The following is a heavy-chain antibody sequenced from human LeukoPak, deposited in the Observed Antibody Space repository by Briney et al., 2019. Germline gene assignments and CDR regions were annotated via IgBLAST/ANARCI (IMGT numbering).Heavy chain of an antibody. V-gene: IGHV3-7*01. D-gene: IGHD2-21*02. J-gene: IGHJ4*02. Sequence: GGSLRLSCAASGFRFRVYWVSWVRQAPGKGLEWVADIKYDGTKIYYVDSVKGRFTTSRDNAKASLFLQMNSLRAEDSGVYFCVRDGDSLDFWGQGTLVTVSP. CDR1: GFRFRVYW. CDR2: IKYDGTKI. CDR3: VRDGDSLDF.